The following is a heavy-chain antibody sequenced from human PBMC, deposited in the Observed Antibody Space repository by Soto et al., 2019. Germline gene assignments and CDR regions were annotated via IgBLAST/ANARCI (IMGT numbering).Heavy chain of an antibody. J-gene: IGHJ6*02. CDR1: GFRFDEYN. D-gene: IGHD3-16*01. Sequence: GGSGLSCAASGFRFDEYNMHWVRQAPGKGLEWLSLITWNGANTYYADSVKGRFTISRDGTTKSVSLQMTSLKREDTGLYYCARETLSYGSALDVWGQGTTVTVSS. CDR3: ARETLSYGSALDV. V-gene: IGHV3-43*01. CDR2: ITWNGANT.